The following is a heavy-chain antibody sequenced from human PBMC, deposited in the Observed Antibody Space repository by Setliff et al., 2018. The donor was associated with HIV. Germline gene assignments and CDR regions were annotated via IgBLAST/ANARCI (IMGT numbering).Heavy chain of an antibody. J-gene: IGHJ4*02. CDR2: ISPATDKT. CDR3: ARRGNYYASAFDY. V-gene: IGHV1-18*01. D-gene: IGHD3-10*01. CDR1: GFTFTSSA. Sequence: ASVKVSCKASGFTFTSSAVHWVRQAPGQGLEWMGWISPATDKTNYAQKLQGRLTMTTDTSTSTAYMDLRSLRSDDTAVYYCARRGNYYASAFDYWGQGTLVTVSS.